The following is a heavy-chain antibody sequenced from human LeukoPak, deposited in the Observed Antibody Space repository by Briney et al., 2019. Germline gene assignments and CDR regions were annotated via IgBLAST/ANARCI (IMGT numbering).Heavy chain of an antibody. J-gene: IGHJ4*02. V-gene: IGHV3-23*01. CDR1: GFTSTNYA. CDR3: AKGAYDYIEMGYFDS. D-gene: IGHD5-12*01. CDR2: LIGSSGST. Sequence: RGSLRLSCAASGFTSTNYAMNWVRQAPGKGLEWVSILIGSSGSTDYADSVKGRFTISRDTSKNTLFLQMNSLRAEDTAIYYCAKGAYDYIEMGYFDSWGQGTLVTVSS.